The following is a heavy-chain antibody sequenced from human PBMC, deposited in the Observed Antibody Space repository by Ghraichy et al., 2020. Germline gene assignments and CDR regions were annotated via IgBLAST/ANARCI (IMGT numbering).Heavy chain of an antibody. Sequence: GGSLRLSCAGSGFSFSSYVMSWVRQAPGKGLEWVSGISGSGCSTYYADSVRGRFTISRDNSKNSLVLQMSSLRAEDTAVYFCAKVEYSTPGNYFDYWGQGTLVTVSS. CDR2: ISGSGCST. CDR3: AKVEYSTPGNYFDY. CDR1: GFSFSSYV. V-gene: IGHV3-23*01. D-gene: IGHD6-13*01. J-gene: IGHJ4*02.